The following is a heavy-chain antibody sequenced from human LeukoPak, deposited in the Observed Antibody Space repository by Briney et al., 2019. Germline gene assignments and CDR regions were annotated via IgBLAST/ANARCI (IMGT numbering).Heavy chain of an antibody. CDR2: IYYSGST. J-gene: IGHJ5*02. CDR1: GGSISSSSYY. V-gene: IGHV4-39*07. CDR3: ASEGPQRDWFDP. Sequence: TSETLSLTCTVSGGSISSSSYYWGWIRQPPGKGLEWIGSIYYSGSTYYNPSLKSRVTISVDTSKNQFSLKLSSVTAADTAVYYCASEGPQRDWFDPWGQGTLVTVSS.